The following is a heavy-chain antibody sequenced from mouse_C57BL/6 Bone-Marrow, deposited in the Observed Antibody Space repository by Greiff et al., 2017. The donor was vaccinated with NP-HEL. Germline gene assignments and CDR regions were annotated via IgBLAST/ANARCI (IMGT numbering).Heavy chain of an antibody. V-gene: IGHV1-59*01. CDR3: ARRVFAY. CDR1: GYTFTSYW. Sequence: QVQLQQPGAELVRPGTSVKLSCKASGYTFTSYWMHWVKQRPGQGLEWIGVIHPSDSGTNYNQQFKGKATLTVDKSSSTASMQLSSLTSEASAGYSCARRVFAYWGQGTRVTVSA. CDR2: IHPSDSGT. J-gene: IGHJ3*01.